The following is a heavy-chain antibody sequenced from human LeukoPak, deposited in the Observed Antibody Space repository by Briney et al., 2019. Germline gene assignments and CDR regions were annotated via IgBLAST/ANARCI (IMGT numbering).Heavy chain of an antibody. CDR1: GFPFSSYG. J-gene: IGHJ6*02. V-gene: IGHV3-30*18. Sequence: PWGSLRLSCAASGFPFSSYGMHWVRQAPGKGLEWVAVISYDGSNKYYADSVKGRFTISRDNSKNTLYLQMNSLRAEDTAVYYCAKDRGRYCSSTSCYADYYYGMDVWGQGTTVTVSS. CDR2: ISYDGSNK. CDR3: AKDRGRYCSSTSCYADYYYGMDV. D-gene: IGHD2-2*01.